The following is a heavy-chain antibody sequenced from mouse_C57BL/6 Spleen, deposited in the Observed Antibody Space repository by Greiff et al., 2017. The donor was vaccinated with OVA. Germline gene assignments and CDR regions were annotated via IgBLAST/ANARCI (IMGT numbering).Heavy chain of an antibody. D-gene: IGHD3-2*02. J-gene: IGHJ3*01. V-gene: IGHV1-52*01. CDR2: IDTSDSET. CDR3: ARGSSGPSWFAY. CDR1: GYTFTSYW. Sequence: VQLQQPGAELVRPGSSVKLSCKASGYTFTSYWMHWVKQRPIQGLEWIGNIDTSDSETHYNQKVKDKATLTVDKSSSTAYRQLSSLTSEDSAVYYCARGSSGPSWFAYWGQGTLVTVSA.